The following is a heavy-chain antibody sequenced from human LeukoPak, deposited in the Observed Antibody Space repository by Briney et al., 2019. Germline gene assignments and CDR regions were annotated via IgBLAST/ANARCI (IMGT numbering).Heavy chain of an antibody. CDR1: DGSITMYY. D-gene: IGHD3-16*02. J-gene: IGHJ4*02. CDR3: ARRWDSYYDHVWGSYRYIVAGYFDY. CDR2: INHSGST. Sequence: PSETLSLTCSVSDGSITMYYWTWIRQPPGKGLEWIGEINHSGSTNCNPSLKSRVTISVDTSKNQFSLKLSSVTAADTAVYYCARRWDSYYDHVWGSYRYIVAGYFDYWGQGTLVTVSS. V-gene: IGHV4-34*01.